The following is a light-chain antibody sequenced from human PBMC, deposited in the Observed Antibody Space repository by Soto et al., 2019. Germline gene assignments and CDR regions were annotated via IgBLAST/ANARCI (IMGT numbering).Light chain of an antibody. V-gene: IGKV1-27*01. CDR1: PGITDY. J-gene: IGKJ1*01. CDR2: AAS. CDR3: QNYNSAPWT. Sequence: DIQMTQSPSSLSASVGDRVTITCRASPGITDYLAWYQQKPGQVPNLLIYAASTLQSGVPSRFSGSGSGTDFTLTITGLQPEDVATYYCQNYNSAPWTFGQGTKVKS.